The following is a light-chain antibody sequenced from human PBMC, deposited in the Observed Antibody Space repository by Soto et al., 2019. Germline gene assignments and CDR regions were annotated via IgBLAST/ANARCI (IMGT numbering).Light chain of an antibody. CDR2: KAS. J-gene: IGKJ1*01. CDR1: QSISSW. Sequence: DIQMTQSPSTLSASVGDRVTITCRASQSISSWLAWYQQKPGKAPKLLIYKASSLGSGVTSRFSGSGSGTEFTLTSSRLQPDDFATYYCQEYNRYTFGQGTKVEIK. V-gene: IGKV1-5*03. CDR3: QEYNRYT.